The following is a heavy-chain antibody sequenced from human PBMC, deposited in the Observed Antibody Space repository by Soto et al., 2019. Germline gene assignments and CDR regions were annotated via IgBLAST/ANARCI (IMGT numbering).Heavy chain of an antibody. V-gene: IGHV3-21*01. D-gene: IGHD3-9*01. CDR2: IGTSSSYI. J-gene: IGHJ4*02. CDR1: GFIFSSYS. CDR3: ARAPLRYFDWLLSPFDY. Sequence: GGSLRLSCSASGFIFSSYSMNWVRQAPGKGLEWVSSIGTSSSYIYYADSMKGRFTISRDNAKNSLYLQMNSLRVEDMAVYYCARAPLRYFDWLLSPFDYWGQGTLVTVSS.